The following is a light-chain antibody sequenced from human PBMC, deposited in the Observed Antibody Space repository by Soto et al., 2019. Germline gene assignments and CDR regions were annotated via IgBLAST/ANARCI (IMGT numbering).Light chain of an antibody. V-gene: IGKV3-20*01. CDR2: GAS. CDR3: QQYDSSPLT. J-gene: IGKJ4*01. CDR1: QSVSSSY. Sequence: EIVLTQSPGTLSLSPGERVTLSCRASQSVSSSYLAWYQQKPGQTPRLLIYGASSRATGITDRFSGSGSGTDFTLTISRLEPEDFAVYYCQQYDSSPLTFGGGTKVEIK.